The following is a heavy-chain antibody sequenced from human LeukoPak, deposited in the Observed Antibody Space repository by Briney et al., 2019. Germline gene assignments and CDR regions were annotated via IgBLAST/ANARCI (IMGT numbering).Heavy chain of an antibody. CDR3: AKDIAPGTTPYYFDY. D-gene: IGHD1-7*01. CDR2: ISWNSGSI. J-gene: IGHJ4*02. CDR1: GCTLVDYA. Sequence: SLRLSCASSGCTLVDYAMHWVRQAPGKGLEGVSGISWNSGSIGYADSVKVRFTISRDNAKNSLYLQMNSLRAEDTALYYCAKDIAPGTTPYYFDYWGQGTLVTVSS. V-gene: IGHV3-9*01.